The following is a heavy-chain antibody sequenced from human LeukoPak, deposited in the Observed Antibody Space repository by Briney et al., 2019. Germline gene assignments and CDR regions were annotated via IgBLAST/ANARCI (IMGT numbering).Heavy chain of an antibody. J-gene: IGHJ6*02. CDR3: ARDHTYYYDSSGYYYYYGMDV. CDR2: INHSGST. CDR1: GGSFSGYY. D-gene: IGHD3-22*01. Sequence: PSETLSLTCAVYGGSFSGYYWSWIRQPPRKGLEWIGEINHSGSTNYNPSLKSRVTISVDTSKNQFSLKLSSVTAADTAVYYCARDHTYYYDSSGYYYYYGMDVWGQGTTVTVSS. V-gene: IGHV4-34*01.